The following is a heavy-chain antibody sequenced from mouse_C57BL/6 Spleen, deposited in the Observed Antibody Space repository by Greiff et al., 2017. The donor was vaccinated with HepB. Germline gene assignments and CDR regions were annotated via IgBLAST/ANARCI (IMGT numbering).Heavy chain of an antibody. V-gene: IGHV1-66*01. CDR1: GYSFTSYY. D-gene: IGHD2-3*01. Sequence: QVQLKESGPELVKPGASVKISCKASGYSFTSYYIHWVKQRPGQGLEWIGWIYPGSGNTKYNEKFKGKATLTADTSSSTAYMQLSSLTSEDSAVYYCARGEAYDGYYYFDYWGQGTTLTVSS. J-gene: IGHJ2*01. CDR3: ARGEAYDGYYYFDY. CDR2: IYPGSGNT.